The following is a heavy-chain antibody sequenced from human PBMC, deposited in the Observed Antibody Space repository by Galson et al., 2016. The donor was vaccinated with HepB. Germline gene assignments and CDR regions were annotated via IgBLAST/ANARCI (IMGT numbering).Heavy chain of an antibody. V-gene: IGHV1-8*01. Sequence: SVKVSCKASGYSFATYDINWVRQAPGQGLEWMGWMNPKSGNTGYAQRFQERITLTRNTSTNTAFMELKNLRNDDTAGYYCARQIWFEGGWGQGTRVTVSS. D-gene: IGHD3-10*01. J-gene: IGHJ4*02. CDR3: ARQIWFEGG. CDR2: MNPKSGNT. CDR1: GYSFATYD.